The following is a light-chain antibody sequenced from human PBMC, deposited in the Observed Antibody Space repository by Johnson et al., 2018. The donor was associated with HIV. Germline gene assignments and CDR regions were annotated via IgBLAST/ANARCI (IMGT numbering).Light chain of an antibody. Sequence: QSVLTQPPSVSAAPGQKVTISCSGSSSNIGNNYVSWYQHLPRTAPKPLIYDNNKRPSGIPDRFSGSKSGTSATLGITGLQTGDEADYYCGTWDSSLSAYVFGTGTKVTVL. CDR1: SSNIGNNY. CDR2: DNN. CDR3: GTWDSSLSAYV. J-gene: IGLJ1*01. V-gene: IGLV1-51*01.